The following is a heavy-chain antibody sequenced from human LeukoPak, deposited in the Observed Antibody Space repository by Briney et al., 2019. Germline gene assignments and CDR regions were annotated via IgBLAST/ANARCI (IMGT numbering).Heavy chain of an antibody. CDR3: TRVRVVVPSAFDYCDF. CDR2: IYSGGST. Sequence: GGSLRLSCAASGFTSSDYYMAWMRQAPGKGLEWVSVIYSGGSTYYADSVKGRFTISRDNSKNTLYLQMNSLRAEDTAVYYCTRVRVVVPSAFDYCDFWGQGTPVTVSS. J-gene: IGHJ4*02. V-gene: IGHV3-66*01. CDR1: GFTSSDYY. D-gene: IGHD2-2*01.